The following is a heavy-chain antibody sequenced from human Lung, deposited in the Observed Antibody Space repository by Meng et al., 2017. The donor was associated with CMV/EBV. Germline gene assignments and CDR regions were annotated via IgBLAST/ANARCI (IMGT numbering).Heavy chain of an antibody. V-gene: IGHV3-49*04. CDR1: GFIFGDYL. Sequence: GGSLRLSCTASGFIFGDYLMGWVRPAPGKGPEWAGVIRKNGYGGTTEYAASVKGRFTISRDDSKSIAYLQMNSLKIEDTAVYYCTRGGTSAMRDGMDVWGQGXTVTVSS. CDR2: IRKNGYGGTT. D-gene: IGHD2-2*01. CDR3: TRGGTSAMRDGMDV. J-gene: IGHJ6*02.